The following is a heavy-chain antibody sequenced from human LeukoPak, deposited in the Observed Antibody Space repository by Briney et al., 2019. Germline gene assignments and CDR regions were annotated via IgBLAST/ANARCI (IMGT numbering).Heavy chain of an antibody. Sequence: SETLSLTCTVSGGSMNSYYWSWIRRPPGKELEWIGYVYYSGSTYYKPSLKSRVTISVDTSKNQFSLRLTSVTAADTAVYYCARSPSGGNLFYFDCWGQGTLVTVSS. J-gene: IGHJ4*02. CDR3: ARSPSGGNLFYFDC. V-gene: IGHV4-59*01. CDR2: VYYSGST. D-gene: IGHD1-26*01. CDR1: GGSMNSYY.